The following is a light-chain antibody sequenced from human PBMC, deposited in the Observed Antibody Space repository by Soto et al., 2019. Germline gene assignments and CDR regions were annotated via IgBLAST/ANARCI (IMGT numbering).Light chain of an antibody. J-gene: IGKJ1*01. CDR2: AAS. CDR3: LQDNSYPRT. V-gene: IGKV1-6*01. CDR1: QGIRNE. Sequence: AIQMTQSPSSLSASVGERVIITCRASQGIRNELGWYQHKTGKAPKLLVYAASSLQSGVPSRFSGSGSGTYFTLTISRLQAEDSATYCCLQDNSYPRTFGQGTKVEIK.